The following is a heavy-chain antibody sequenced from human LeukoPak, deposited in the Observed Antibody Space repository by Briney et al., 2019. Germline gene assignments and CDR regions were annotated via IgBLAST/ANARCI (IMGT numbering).Heavy chain of an antibody. Sequence: GGSLRLSCAASGFTFSSYWMSWVRQAPGKGLEWVANIKQDGSEKYYVDSVRGRFTISRDNAKNSLYLQMNSLRAEDTAVYYCATLCSSGWLCAQAFDYWGQGTLVTVSS. J-gene: IGHJ4*02. D-gene: IGHD6-19*01. V-gene: IGHV3-7*01. CDR3: ATLCSSGWLCAQAFDY. CDR1: GFTFSSYW. CDR2: IKQDGSEK.